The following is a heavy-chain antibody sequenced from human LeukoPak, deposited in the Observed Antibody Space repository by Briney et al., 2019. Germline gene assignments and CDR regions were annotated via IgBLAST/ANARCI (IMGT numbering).Heavy chain of an antibody. J-gene: IGHJ4*02. CDR2: IHPGRGDT. CDR3: ARDHNWGPDY. Sequence: GASVKVSCKALGYTFTDHYFHWLRQAPGQGIEWMGWIHPGRGDTNIAQKFQGRVSLTRDMSISTAYMDLSRLTSGDTAVYYCARDHNWGPDYWGQGTLVSVSS. D-gene: IGHD7-27*01. CDR1: GYTFTDHY. V-gene: IGHV1-2*02.